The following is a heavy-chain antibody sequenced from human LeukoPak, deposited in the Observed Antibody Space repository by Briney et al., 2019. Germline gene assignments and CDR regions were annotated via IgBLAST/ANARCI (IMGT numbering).Heavy chain of an antibody. CDR3: ARDNRQWLGPNYYNYYGMDV. D-gene: IGHD6-19*01. J-gene: IGHJ6*02. V-gene: IGHV3-53*01. CDR1: GFTVSSNY. Sequence: GGSLRLSCAASGFTVSSNYMSWVRQAPGKGLEWVSIIYSGGDTYYGNSVRGRFTISRDNSKNTLYLQMESLRVEDTAVYFCARDNRQWLGPNYYNYYGMDVWGQGTTVTVSS. CDR2: IYSGGDT.